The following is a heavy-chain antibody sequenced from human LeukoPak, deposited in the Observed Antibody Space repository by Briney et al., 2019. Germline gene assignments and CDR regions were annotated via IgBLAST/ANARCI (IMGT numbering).Heavy chain of an antibody. CDR1: GFTFSSYG. V-gene: IGHV3-30*03. J-gene: IGHJ3*02. CDR2: ISYDGSNK. Sequence: GGSLRLSCAASGFTFSSYGMHWVRQAPGKGLEWVAVISYDGSNKYYADSVKGRFTISRDNSKNTLYLQMNSLRAEDTAVYYCARGYLGAFDIWGQGTMVTVSS. D-gene: IGHD1-1*01. CDR3: ARGYLGAFDI.